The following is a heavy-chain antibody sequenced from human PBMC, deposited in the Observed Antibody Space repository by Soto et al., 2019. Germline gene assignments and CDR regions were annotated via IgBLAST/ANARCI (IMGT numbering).Heavy chain of an antibody. CDR1: GYTFTSYG. Sequence: SVKVSCKASGYTFTSYGISWVRQAPGQGLEWMGRIIPILGIANYAQKFQGRVTITADKSTSTAYMELSSLRSEDTAVYYCASTPPYYYDSSGYYGTYYFDYWGQGTLVTVSS. CDR3: ASTPPYYYDSSGYYGTYYFDY. CDR2: IIPILGIA. V-gene: IGHV1-69*04. J-gene: IGHJ4*02. D-gene: IGHD3-22*01.